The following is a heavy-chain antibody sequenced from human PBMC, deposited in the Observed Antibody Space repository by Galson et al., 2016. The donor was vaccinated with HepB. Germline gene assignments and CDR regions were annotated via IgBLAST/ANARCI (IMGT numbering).Heavy chain of an antibody. Sequence: SLRLSCAASGFSFSSYWMSWVRQAPGKGLEWVANIKQDGSEKYFLASVKGRFTVSRDNAQTSLYLQMNSLRAEDTAVYYCARWYHDFWSSYYNPQHTYYLDTWGQGTLVTVSS. CDR3: ARWYHDFWSSYYNPQHTYYLDT. V-gene: IGHV3-7*04. D-gene: IGHD3-3*01. J-gene: IGHJ4*02. CDR1: GFSFSSYW. CDR2: IKQDGSEK.